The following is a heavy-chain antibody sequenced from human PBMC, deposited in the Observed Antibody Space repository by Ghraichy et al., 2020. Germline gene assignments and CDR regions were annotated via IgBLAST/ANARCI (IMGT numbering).Heavy chain of an antibody. V-gene: IGHV4-59*01. D-gene: IGHD3-16*02. Sequence: SETLSLTCTVSGGSISSYYWSWIRQPPGKGLEWIGYIYYSGSTNYNPSLKSRVTISVDTSKNQFSLKLSSVTVADTAVYYCARGSYDYVWGSYRYPDYWGQGTLVTVSS. CDR3: ARGSYDYVWGSYRYPDY. CDR1: GGSISSYY. J-gene: IGHJ4*02. CDR2: IYYSGST.